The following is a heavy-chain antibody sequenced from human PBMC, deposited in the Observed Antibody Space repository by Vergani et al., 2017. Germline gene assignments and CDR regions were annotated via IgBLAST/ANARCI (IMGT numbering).Heavy chain of an antibody. V-gene: IGHV3-23*01. CDR2: ISGSGSST. J-gene: IGHJ4*02. Sequence: EVQLLESGGGLAQPGGSLRLSCAASGFTFGTYAMSWVRQAPGKGLEWVSDISGSGSSTYYADSVKGRFTISRDNSKNTLYLQMNSLSAEDSAVYYCAKEPKSEYTGYGHFDYWGQGTLVTVSS. CDR3: AKEPKSEYTGYGHFDY. D-gene: IGHD5-12*01. CDR1: GFTFGTYA.